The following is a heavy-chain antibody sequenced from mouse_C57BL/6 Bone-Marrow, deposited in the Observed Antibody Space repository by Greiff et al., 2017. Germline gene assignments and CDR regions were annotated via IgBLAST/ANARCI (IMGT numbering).Heavy chain of an antibody. V-gene: IGHV1-81*01. CDR3: AREGNYYSYYAMDY. J-gene: IGHJ4*01. Sequence: QVQLQQSGAELARPGASVKLSCKASGYTFTSYGISWVKQRTEQGLEWIGEIYPRSGNTYYNEKFKGKATLTADKSSSTAYLELRSLTSEDSAVYFCAREGNYYSYYAMDYWGQGTSVTVSS. CDR2: IYPRSGNT. D-gene: IGHD2-1*01. CDR1: GYTFTSYG.